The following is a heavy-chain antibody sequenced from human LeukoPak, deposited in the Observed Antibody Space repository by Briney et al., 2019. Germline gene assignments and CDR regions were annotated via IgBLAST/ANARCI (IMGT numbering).Heavy chain of an antibody. Sequence: SSVKVTCKASGYTFTHYYMHWVRQPPGQGHAGMGIINPGGGSTRYAQKSQGRVTMTRDTTTSTVYMEVSSLRSEDTAVYYCARIASYDSSSYYAYCGQGPGVTVS. CDR3: ARIASYDSSSYYAY. D-gene: IGHD3-22*01. V-gene: IGHV1-46*01. J-gene: IGHJ4*02. CDR2: INPGGGST. CDR1: GYTFTHYY.